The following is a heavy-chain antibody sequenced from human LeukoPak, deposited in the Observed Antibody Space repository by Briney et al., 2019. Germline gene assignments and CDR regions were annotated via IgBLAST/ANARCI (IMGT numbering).Heavy chain of an antibody. CDR1: GYTFTSYG. Sequence: GASVKVSCKASGYTFTSYGISWVRQAPGQGLEWMGWISAYNGNTNYAQKLQGRVTMTTDTSTSTAYMELRSLRSDDTAVYYCARGGYDFWSGYYQSLDYWGQGTLVTVSS. CDR2: ISAYNGNT. V-gene: IGHV1-18*01. CDR3: ARGGYDFWSGYYQSLDY. J-gene: IGHJ4*02. D-gene: IGHD3-3*01.